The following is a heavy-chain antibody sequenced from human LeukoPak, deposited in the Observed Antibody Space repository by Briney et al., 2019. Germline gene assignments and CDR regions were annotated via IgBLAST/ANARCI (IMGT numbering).Heavy chain of an antibody. J-gene: IGHJ4*02. CDR2: INHSGST. V-gene: IGHV4-4*02. CDR1: GGSISSSNW. Sequence: SETLSLTCAVSGGSISSSNWWSWVRQPPGKGLEWIGEINHSGSTNYNPSLKSRVTISVDTSKNQFSLKLSSVTAADTAVYYCARHRGSILPDYWGQGTLVTVSS. CDR3: ARHRGSILPDY. D-gene: IGHD2-21*01.